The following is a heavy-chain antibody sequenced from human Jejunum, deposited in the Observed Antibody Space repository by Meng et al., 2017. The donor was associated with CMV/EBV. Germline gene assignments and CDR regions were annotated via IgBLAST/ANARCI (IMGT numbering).Heavy chain of an antibody. CDR3: ARNARGSGY. D-gene: IGHD3-10*01. CDR1: GFTFSSYW. Sequence: SCAGSGFTFSSYWMSWVRQAPGKGLEWVANIKQDGSEKYYVDSVRGRFTISRDSAKNSLFLQMNSLRAEDTAMYYCARNARGSGYWGQGTLVTVSS. V-gene: IGHV3-7*01. J-gene: IGHJ4*02. CDR2: IKQDGSEK.